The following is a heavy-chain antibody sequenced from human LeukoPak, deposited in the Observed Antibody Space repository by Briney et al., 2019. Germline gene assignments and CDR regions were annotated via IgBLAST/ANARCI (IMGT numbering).Heavy chain of an antibody. CDR3: ARGAVTSGDAFDI. CDR2: IYHSGST. J-gene: IGHJ3*02. V-gene: IGHV4-38-2*02. D-gene: IGHD3-10*01. CDR1: GYSLSSGYY. Sequence: SETLSLTCTVSGYSLSSGYYWGWIRQPPGKGLEWIGSIYHSGSTYYNPSLKSRVTISVDTSKNQFSLKLSSVTAADTAVYYCARGAVTSGDAFDIWGQGTMVTVSS.